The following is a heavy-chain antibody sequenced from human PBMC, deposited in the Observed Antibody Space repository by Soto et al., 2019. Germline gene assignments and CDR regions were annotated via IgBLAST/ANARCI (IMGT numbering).Heavy chain of an antibody. CDR3: AKDMSGWTAANLDV. J-gene: IGHJ6*04. Sequence: GGSLRLSSAASGFSFSTYTMNWVRQAPGKGLEWVSGIRSSSGSTYYADSVKGRFTISRDNAKNSLYLQMNSLRAEDTALYYCAKDMSGWTAANLDVWGKGTTVTVSS. CDR2: IRSSSGST. CDR1: GFSFSTYT. V-gene: IGHV3-9*01. D-gene: IGHD2-21*02.